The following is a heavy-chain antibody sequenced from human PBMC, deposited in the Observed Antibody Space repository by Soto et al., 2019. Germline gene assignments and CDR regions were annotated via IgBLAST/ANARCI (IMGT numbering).Heavy chain of an antibody. CDR3: AIPRKVRRVIITLWFDP. D-gene: IGHD3-10*01. V-gene: IGHV4-34*01. CDR2: INHSGST. CDR1: GGCFRGYY. Sequence: PSETLYISSAACGGCFRGYYCSWFRQQPGKGLEWIGEINHSGSTNYNPSLKSRVTISVDTSKNQFSLKLSSVTAADTAVYYCAIPRKVRRVIITLWFDPWGQGTLVTVSS. J-gene: IGHJ5*02.